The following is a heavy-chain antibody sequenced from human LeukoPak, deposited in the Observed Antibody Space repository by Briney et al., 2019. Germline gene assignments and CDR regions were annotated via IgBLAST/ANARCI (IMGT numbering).Heavy chain of an antibody. CDR1: GGSSSGYY. Sequence: SETLSLTCAVYGGSSSGYYWSWIRQPPGKGLEWIGEINHSGSTNYNPSLKSRVTISVDTSKNQFSLKLSSVTAADTAVYYCARGSRIAVAFFDYWGQGTLVTVSS. V-gene: IGHV4-34*01. CDR3: ARGSRIAVAFFDY. J-gene: IGHJ4*02. CDR2: INHSGST. D-gene: IGHD6-19*01.